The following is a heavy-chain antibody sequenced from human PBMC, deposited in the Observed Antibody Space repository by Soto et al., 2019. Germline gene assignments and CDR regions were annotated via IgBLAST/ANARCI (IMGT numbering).Heavy chain of an antibody. CDR3: ARGGSYGWGNNWFDP. V-gene: IGHV4-4*02. D-gene: IGHD3-10*01. CDR1: GGSISSSNW. J-gene: IGHJ5*02. CDR2: IYHSGST. Sequence: QVQLQESGPGLVKPSGTLSLTCAVSGGSISSSNWWSWVRQPPGKGLEWIGEIYHSGSTNYNPSLKIRVTISVDQSKNQFSLKLSSVTAADTAVYYCARGGSYGWGNNWFDPWGQGTLVTVSS.